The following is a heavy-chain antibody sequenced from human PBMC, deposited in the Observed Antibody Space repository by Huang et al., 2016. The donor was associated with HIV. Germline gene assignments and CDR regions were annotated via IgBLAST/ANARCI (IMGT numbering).Heavy chain of an antibody. CDR3: ARMPTPSYYDTWSLSPVEEDFFYYNLDV. Sequence: QVRLEQWGQGLLKPSETLSLTCAVYGASFNTYYWSWVRKSTAKGLEWIGEIKPGGSNNDNPYLKVRGTSTVETSKNQFYRKFRAMTAADAAIYYCARMPTPSYYDTWSLSPVEEDFFYYNLDVWGQGTPVSVSS. D-gene: IGHD3-3*01. CDR2: IKPGGSN. CDR1: GASFNTYY. V-gene: IGHV4-34*02. J-gene: IGHJ6*02.